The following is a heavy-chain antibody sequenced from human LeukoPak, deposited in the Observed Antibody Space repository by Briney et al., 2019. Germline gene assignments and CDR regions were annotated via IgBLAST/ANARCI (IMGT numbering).Heavy chain of an antibody. CDR2: ITASSSNE. CDR1: GFTFSSSR. Sequence: PGGSLRLSCAASGFTFSSSRMNWVRPAPGKGLEWVPYITASSSNEFHAVPVKGRLTISRENAKNALYLQMNSLRAEDTAVYYCAGGAYCTSTSCYLLDSGNWFDPWGQGTLVTVSS. D-gene: IGHD2-2*01. J-gene: IGHJ5*02. V-gene: IGHV3-48*01. CDR3: AGGAYCTSTSCYLLDSGNWFDP.